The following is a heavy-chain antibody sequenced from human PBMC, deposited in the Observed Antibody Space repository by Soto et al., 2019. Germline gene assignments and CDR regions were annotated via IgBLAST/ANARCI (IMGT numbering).Heavy chain of an antibody. Sequence: ASVKVSCKASGYTFTGCYMHWVRQAPGQGLEWMGWINPNSGGTNYAQKFQGRVTMTRDTSISTAYMELSRLRSDDTAVYYCAIRGSISYYFDYWGQGTLVTVSS. CDR3: AIRGSISYYFDY. CDR1: GYTFTGCY. J-gene: IGHJ4*02. V-gene: IGHV1-2*02. D-gene: IGHD3-10*01. CDR2: INPNSGGT.